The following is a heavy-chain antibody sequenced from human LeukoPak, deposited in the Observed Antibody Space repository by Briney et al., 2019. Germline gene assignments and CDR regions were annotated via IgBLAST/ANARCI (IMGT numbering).Heavy chain of an antibody. D-gene: IGHD3-3*01. CDR1: GGTFSSYA. CDR3: ARDSVLRPRNWFDP. J-gene: IGHJ5*02. CDR2: IIPIFGTA. V-gene: IGHV1-69*05. Sequence: AASVKVSCKASGGTFSSYAISWVRQAPGQGLEWMGGIIPIFGTANYAQKFQGRVTITTDESTSTAYMELSSLRSEDTAVYYCARDSVLRPRNWFDPWGQGTLVTVSS.